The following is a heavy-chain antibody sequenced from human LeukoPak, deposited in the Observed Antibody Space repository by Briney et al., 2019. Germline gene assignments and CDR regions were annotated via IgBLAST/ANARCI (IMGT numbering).Heavy chain of an antibody. CDR1: GFTFSAYF. Sequence: GGSLRLSCVASGFTFSAYFMTWVRQAPGKGLDWVSSISVSGGGTYYADSVRGRFTISRDNSKNTLYLHMNSLRAEDTAVYYCVKDWRDESNCGGDCLQYWGQGTLVTVSS. CDR3: VKDWRDESNCGGDCLQY. D-gene: IGHD2-21*02. CDR2: ISVSGGGT. J-gene: IGHJ4*02. V-gene: IGHV3-23*01.